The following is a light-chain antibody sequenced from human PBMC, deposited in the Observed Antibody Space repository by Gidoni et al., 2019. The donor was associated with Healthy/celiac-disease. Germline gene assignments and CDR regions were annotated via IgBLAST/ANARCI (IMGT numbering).Light chain of an antibody. Sequence: EIVMTQSPATLSVSPGERATLSCRASQSVSSNLAWYQQKPGQAPRLLIYGASTRATGIPDRCSGSGSGTEFTLTISSLQSEDFAVYYCQQYNNWPLMCSFGQGTKLEIK. CDR2: GAS. V-gene: IGKV3-15*01. CDR1: QSVSSN. CDR3: QQYNNWPLMCS. J-gene: IGKJ2*04.